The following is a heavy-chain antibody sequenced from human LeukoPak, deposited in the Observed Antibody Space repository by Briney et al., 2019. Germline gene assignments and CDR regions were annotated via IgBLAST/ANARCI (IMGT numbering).Heavy chain of an antibody. J-gene: IGHJ4*02. CDR2: ISGSGGST. D-gene: IGHD5-12*01. CDR3: AKNERGEDGRLGSGYLFDY. Sequence: GGSLRLSCAASGFTFSSYAMSWVRQAPGKGLEWVSAISGSGGSTYYADSVKGRFTISRDNSKNTLYLQMNSLRAEDTAVYYYAKNERGEDGRLGSGYLFDYWGQGTLVTVSS. V-gene: IGHV3-23*01. CDR1: GFTFSSYA.